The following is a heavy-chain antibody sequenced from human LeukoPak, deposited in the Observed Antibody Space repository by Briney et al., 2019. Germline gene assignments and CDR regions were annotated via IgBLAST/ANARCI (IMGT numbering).Heavy chain of an antibody. Sequence: SETLSLTCTVSGDSFSSVTDYWAWIRQPPGKGLEWIASGDYSGGTYYNPSLESRVAISADMSKNQFSLKLTSVTGADTAVYYCAGERGEEYSSGWYCHDYWGQGTLVTVSS. CDR1: GDSFSSVTDY. V-gene: IGHV4-39*07. CDR3: AGERGEEYSSGWYCHDY. J-gene: IGHJ4*02. CDR2: GDYSGGT. D-gene: IGHD6-19*01.